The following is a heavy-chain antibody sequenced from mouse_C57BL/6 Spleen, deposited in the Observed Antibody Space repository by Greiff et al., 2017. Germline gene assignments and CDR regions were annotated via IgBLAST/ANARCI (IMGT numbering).Heavy chain of an antibody. CDR2: ISSGGSYT. CDR3: ARQKDTTGTSWFAY. J-gene: IGHJ3*01. D-gene: IGHD1-1*01. Sequence: DVMLVESGGDLVKPGGSLKLSCAASGFTFSSYGMSWVRQTPDKRLEWVATISSGGSYTYYPDSVKGRFTISRDNAKNTLYLQMSSLKSEDTAMYYCARQKDTTGTSWFAYWGQGTLVTVSA. CDR1: GFTFSSYG. V-gene: IGHV5-6*02.